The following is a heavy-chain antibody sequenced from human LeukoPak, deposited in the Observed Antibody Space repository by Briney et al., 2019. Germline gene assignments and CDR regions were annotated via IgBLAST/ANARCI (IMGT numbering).Heavy chain of an antibody. J-gene: IGHJ4*02. V-gene: IGHV3-11*01. D-gene: IGHD6-6*01. CDR2: ISSSGSTI. CDR1: GFTFSDYY. Sequence: GGSLRLSCAASGFTFSDYYMSWIRQAPGKGLEWVSYISSSGSTIYSTDSVKGRFTISRDNAKNSLYLQMNSLRAEDTAVYYCAGALDSSSALWGQGTLVTVSS. CDR3: AGALDSSSAL.